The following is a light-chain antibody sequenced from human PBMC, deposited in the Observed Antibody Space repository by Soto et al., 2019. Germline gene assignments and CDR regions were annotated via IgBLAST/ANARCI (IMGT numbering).Light chain of an antibody. CDR1: QSLVYSDGNTS. CDR3: MQGTHWPT. Sequence: DVVMTQSPLSLPVTLGQPASISCRSSQSLVYSDGNTSLNWFQQRPGQSQRRLIYKVSNGDSGVPDRFSGSGSGTDFTLKISRVEAEDVGVYYCMQGTHWPTFGQGTKLEIK. CDR2: KVS. V-gene: IGKV2-30*01. J-gene: IGKJ2*01.